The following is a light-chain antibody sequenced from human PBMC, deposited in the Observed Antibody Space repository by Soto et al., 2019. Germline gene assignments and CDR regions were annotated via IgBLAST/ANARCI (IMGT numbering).Light chain of an antibody. CDR3: QQYNIWSSIT. Sequence: EIMMTQSPATLSVSPGERATLSCRASQSISTKVGWYQQKPGQAPRLLIYGASTRATGVPPRFSGSGSGTEFTLTISSLQSEDFAVYFCQQYNIWSSITFGQGTRLEIK. V-gene: IGKV3-15*01. CDR2: GAS. CDR1: QSISTK. J-gene: IGKJ5*01.